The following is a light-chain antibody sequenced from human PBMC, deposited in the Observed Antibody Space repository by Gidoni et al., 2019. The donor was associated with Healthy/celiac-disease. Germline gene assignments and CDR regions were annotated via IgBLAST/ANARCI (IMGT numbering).Light chain of an antibody. Sequence: QPVLTQSSSASASLGSSVKLTCTLSSGHSSYIIASHQQQPVKAPRYLMKLEGSGGYNKGSGVPDRFSGSSSGADRYLTISNLQSEDEADYYCETWTSNTQVFGGGTKLTVL. CDR1: SGHSSYI. CDR3: ETWTSNTQV. V-gene: IGLV4-60*03. CDR2: LEGSGGY. J-gene: IGLJ3*02.